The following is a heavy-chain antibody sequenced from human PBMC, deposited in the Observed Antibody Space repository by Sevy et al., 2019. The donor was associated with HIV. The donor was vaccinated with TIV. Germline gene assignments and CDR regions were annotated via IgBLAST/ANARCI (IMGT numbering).Heavy chain of an antibody. CDR2: ISHDGINE. J-gene: IGHJ6*02. CDR3: ANAYSGSYSHSYLYALDV. CDR1: GFSFSYYG. Sequence: CLRLSCIGSGFSFSYYGIHWVRQSPGKGLDWVALISHDGINEYYADSVKGRFTISRDNSKNTVYLEMNSLRNEDTVIYFCANAYSGSYSHSYLYALDVWGQGTTVIVSS. D-gene: IGHD1-26*01. V-gene: IGHV3-30*18.